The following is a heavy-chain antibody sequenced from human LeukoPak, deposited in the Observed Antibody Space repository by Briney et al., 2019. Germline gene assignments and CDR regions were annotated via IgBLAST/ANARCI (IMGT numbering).Heavy chain of an antibody. CDR1: GGSMSSYY. CDR2: IYYSGST. D-gene: IGHD3-22*01. CDR3: ARVTRSGYYDSSAFDI. V-gene: IGHV4-30-4*08. J-gene: IGHJ3*02. Sequence: SETLSLTCTVSGGSMSSYYWSWIRQPPGKGLEWIGYIYYSGSTYYNPSLKSRVTISVDTSKNQFSLKLSSVTAADTAVYYCARVTRSGYYDSSAFDIWGQGTMVTVSS.